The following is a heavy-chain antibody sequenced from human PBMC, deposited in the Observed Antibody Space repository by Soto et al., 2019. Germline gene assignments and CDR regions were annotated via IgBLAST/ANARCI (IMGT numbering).Heavy chain of an antibody. D-gene: IGHD6-13*01. Sequence: SETLSLTCTVSGGSMIAYYWNWMRQPPGKGLQWIGYTYYSGSTTYSPSLKSRVTISVDSSKNQFSLKLDSVTPADTAVYYCARVRGTAGKRYFDYWGPGTMITVSS. CDR2: TYYSGST. CDR1: GGSMIAYY. J-gene: IGHJ4*02. CDR3: ARVRGTAGKRYFDY. V-gene: IGHV4-59*01.